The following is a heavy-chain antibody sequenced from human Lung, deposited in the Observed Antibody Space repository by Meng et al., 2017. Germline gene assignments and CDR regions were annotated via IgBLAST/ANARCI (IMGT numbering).Heavy chain of an antibody. Sequence: QVPPQPGGAGMLHPSETLSLTCVVSGGSFSDYYWSWIRQPPGKGLEWIGEINHSGSTNYNPSLESRATISVDTSQNNLSLKLSSVTAADSAVYYCARGPTTMAHDFDYWGQGTLVTVSS. V-gene: IGHV4-34*01. D-gene: IGHD4-11*01. CDR3: ARGPTTMAHDFDY. J-gene: IGHJ4*02. CDR1: GGSFSDYY. CDR2: INHSGST.